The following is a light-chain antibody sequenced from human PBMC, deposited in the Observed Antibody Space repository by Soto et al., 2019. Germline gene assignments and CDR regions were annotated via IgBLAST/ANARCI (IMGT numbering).Light chain of an antibody. Sequence: EIVLTQSPGTLSLSPGERATLSCRASQSVSSSYLAWYQQKPGQAPRLLIYGASSRATGIPDRFSGSGSGTDFTLTISRLEPDDFAVYYCLQDGSSPYTFGQGAKLEIK. CDR3: LQDGSSPYT. CDR2: GAS. J-gene: IGKJ2*01. CDR1: QSVSSSY. V-gene: IGKV3-20*01.